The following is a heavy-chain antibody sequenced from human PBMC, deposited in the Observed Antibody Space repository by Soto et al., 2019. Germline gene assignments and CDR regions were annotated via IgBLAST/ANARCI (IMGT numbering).Heavy chain of an antibody. D-gene: IGHD1-7*01. V-gene: IGHV3-21*01. Sequence: EVQLVESGGGLVEPGGSLRLYCAASGFTFSRYSMNWVRQAPGKGLEWVSSISSSSSYIYYADSVKGRFTISRDNAKNSLYLQMNSLRAEDTAVYYCARDALADWNYAWFDPWGQGTLVTVSS. CDR1: GFTFSRYS. CDR2: ISSSSSYI. J-gene: IGHJ5*02. CDR3: ARDALADWNYAWFDP.